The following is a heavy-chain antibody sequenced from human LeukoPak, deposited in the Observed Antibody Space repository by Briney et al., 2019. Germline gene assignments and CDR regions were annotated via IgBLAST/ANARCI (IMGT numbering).Heavy chain of an antibody. D-gene: IGHD3-16*01. V-gene: IGHV3-23*01. J-gene: IGHJ6*03. CDR3: AKLGGQEVHNYYVAV. Sequence: GGSLRLFCAASGFTFSSYAMSWVRQAPGKGLEWVSGIIDNGYITYYANSVRGRFTISRDNSKNTLFLQMNSLRAEDTAVYYCAKLGGQEVHNYYVAVWGKGTTVAVSS. CDR2: IIDNGYIT. CDR1: GFTFSSYA.